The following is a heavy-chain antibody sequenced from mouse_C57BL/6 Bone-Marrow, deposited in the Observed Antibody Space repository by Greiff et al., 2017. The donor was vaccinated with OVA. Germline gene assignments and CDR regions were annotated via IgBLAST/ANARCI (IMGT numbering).Heavy chain of an antibody. Sequence: EVKLMESGGGLVQPGGSLKLSCAASGFTFSDYGMAWVRQAPRKGPEWVAFISNLAYSIYYADTVTGRFTISRENAKNTLYLEMSSLRSEDTAMYYCARHGAYYSNYPYAMDYWGQGTSVTVSS. CDR3: ARHGAYYSNYPYAMDY. D-gene: IGHD2-5*01. CDR1: GFTFSDYG. V-gene: IGHV5-15*01. CDR2: ISNLAYSI. J-gene: IGHJ4*01.